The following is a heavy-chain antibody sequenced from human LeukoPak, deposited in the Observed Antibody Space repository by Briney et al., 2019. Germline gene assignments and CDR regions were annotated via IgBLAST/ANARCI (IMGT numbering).Heavy chain of an antibody. CDR2: TYYRSKWYN. CDR3: ARAVEKTYGMDV. J-gene: IGHJ6*02. D-gene: IGHD4-23*01. CDR1: GDSVSSNIVA. V-gene: IGHV6-1*01. Sequence: SQTLSLTCAISGDSVSSNIVAWNWIRQSPSRCLEWLGRTYYRSKWYNDYAVSVKSRITINPDTSQNQFSLQLNSVTPEATAVYCCARAVEKTYGMDVWGQGTTVTVSS.